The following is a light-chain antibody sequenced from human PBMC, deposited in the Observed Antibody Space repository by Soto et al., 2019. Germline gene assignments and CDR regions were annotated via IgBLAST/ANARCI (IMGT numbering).Light chain of an antibody. V-gene: IGKV3-11*01. CDR3: QQYNNWRT. Sequence: EIVLTQSPVTLSLSPGERATLSCRASQSVRTYLAWYQVKPGQAPRLLIYDASRRASGVPARFSGSGSGTDFTLTISSLEPEDFALYYCQQYNNWRTFGQGTKLDIK. CDR1: QSVRTY. CDR2: DAS. J-gene: IGKJ1*01.